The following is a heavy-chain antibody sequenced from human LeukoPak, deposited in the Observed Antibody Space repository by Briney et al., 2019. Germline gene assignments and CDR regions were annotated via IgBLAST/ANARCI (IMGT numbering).Heavy chain of an antibody. V-gene: IGHV3-21*01. CDR3: AELGITMIGGV. Sequence: GGSLRLSCVASGFTFSSYSLNWVRQAPGKGLEWVSSISSSSRYIYYADSVRGRFTISRDNARNSLYLQMNSLRVEDTAVYYCAELGITMIGGVWGKGTTVTISS. CDR1: GFTFSSYS. J-gene: IGHJ6*04. CDR2: ISSSSRYI. D-gene: IGHD3-10*02.